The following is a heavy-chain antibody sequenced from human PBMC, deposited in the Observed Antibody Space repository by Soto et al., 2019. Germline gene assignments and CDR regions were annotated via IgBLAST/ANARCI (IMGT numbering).Heavy chain of an antibody. Sequence: QVQLVQSGAEVKKPGSSVKVSCKASGGTLSRSAISWVRQAPGQGLEWMGGISPIFGPALYAQKFRGRVSIIADESTRTAYMERSSLRSEDTAVYYCGTGSSWTKVESWGQGTLVTVSS. J-gene: IGHJ4*02. D-gene: IGHD6-13*01. V-gene: IGHV1-69*01. CDR2: ISPIFGPA. CDR1: GGTLSRSA. CDR3: GTGSSWTKVES.